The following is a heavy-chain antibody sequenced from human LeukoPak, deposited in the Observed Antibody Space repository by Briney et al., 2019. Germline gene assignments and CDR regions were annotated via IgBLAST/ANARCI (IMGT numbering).Heavy chain of an antibody. CDR2: VYYSGST. J-gene: IGHJ3*02. V-gene: IGHV4-59*08. D-gene: IGHD6-25*01. CDR1: GGSISSHY. Sequence: PSETLSLTCTVSGGSISSHYWSWIRQPPGKGLEWIGYVYYSGSTNYNPSLKSRVTISVDTSKNQFSLKLSSVTAADTAVYYCARLGRSAREAFDIWGQGTMVTVSS. CDR3: ARLGRSAREAFDI.